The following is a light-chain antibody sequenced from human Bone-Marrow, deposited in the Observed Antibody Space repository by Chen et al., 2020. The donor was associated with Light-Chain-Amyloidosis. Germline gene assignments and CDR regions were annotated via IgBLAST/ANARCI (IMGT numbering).Light chain of an antibody. CDR3: QSADSSGTYEVI. J-gene: IGLJ2*01. CDR1: DLPTKY. V-gene: IGLV3-25*03. CDR2: RDT. Sequence: SYELTQPPSVSVSPGQTARITCSGDDLPTKYAYWYQQKPGQAPVLVIHRDTERPSGISERFSGSSSVTTATLTISGVQAEAEADYHCQSADSSGTYEVIFGGGTKLTVL.